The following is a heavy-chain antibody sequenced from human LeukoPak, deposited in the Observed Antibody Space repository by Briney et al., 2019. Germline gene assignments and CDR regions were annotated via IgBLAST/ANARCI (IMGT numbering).Heavy chain of an antibody. J-gene: IGHJ4*02. CDR1: GFTFSYYS. Sequence: GGSLRLSYAASGFTFSYYSMNWVRQAPGKGLEWVSYISSDSSTIYYADSVKGRFTNSRDNAKNSLFLQMNSLRDEDTAVYYCARDYYYRFDYWGQGTLVTVSS. CDR2: ISSDSSTI. V-gene: IGHV3-48*02. D-gene: IGHD3-10*01. CDR3: ARDYYYRFDY.